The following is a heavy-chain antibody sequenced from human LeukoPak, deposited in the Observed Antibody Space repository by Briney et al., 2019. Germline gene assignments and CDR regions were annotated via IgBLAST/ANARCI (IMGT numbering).Heavy chain of an antibody. D-gene: IGHD3-10*01. J-gene: IGHJ4*02. Sequence: SETLSLTCTVSGGSISSGGYYWSWIRQHPGKGLEWIGYIYYSGSTYYNPSLKSRVTISVDTSKNQFSLKLSSVTAADTAVYYCASSAGRLWFGELSRWGQGTLVTVSP. V-gene: IGHV4-31*03. CDR3: ASSAGRLWFGELSR. CDR1: GGSISSGGYY. CDR2: IYYSGST.